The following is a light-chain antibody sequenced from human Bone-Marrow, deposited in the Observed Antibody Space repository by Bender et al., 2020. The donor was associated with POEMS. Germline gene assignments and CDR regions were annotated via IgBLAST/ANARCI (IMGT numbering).Light chain of an antibody. J-gene: IGLJ1*01. Sequence: QSVLTQPASVSGSPGQSITISCTGTSSDVGSYNLVSWYQHHPGKAPKLMIYDVSNRPSGVSDRFSGSKSGNTASLTISGLQAEDEADYYCSSYTTDGTYVFGTGTKLTVL. V-gene: IGLV2-14*02. CDR1: SSDVGSYNL. CDR2: DVS. CDR3: SSYTTDGTYV.